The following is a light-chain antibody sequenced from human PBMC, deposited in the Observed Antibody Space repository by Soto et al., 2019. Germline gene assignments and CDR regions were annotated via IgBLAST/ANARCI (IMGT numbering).Light chain of an antibody. CDR2: GVS. V-gene: IGKV3-20*01. J-gene: IGKJ1*01. CDR1: QIILTN. CDR3: YQYGSTPPT. Sequence: EIVMTQSPSTQSVSPGERATLSCRASQIILTNLAWYQQKPGQAPRLLIWGVSNRATGIPDRFSGSGSGTDFTLTISRLEPEDFVVFYCYQYGSTPPTFGQGTKVDI.